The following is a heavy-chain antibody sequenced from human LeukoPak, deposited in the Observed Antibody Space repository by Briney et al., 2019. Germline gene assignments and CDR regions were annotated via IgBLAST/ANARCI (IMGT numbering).Heavy chain of an antibody. CDR1: GFTFDDYA. CDR3: AKDMGYCSSTSCYTWLDY. D-gene: IGHD2-2*02. V-gene: IGHV3-9*01. Sequence: PGRSLRLSCAASGFTFDDYAMHWVRQAPGKGLEWVSGISWNSGSIGYADSVKGRFTIPRDNAKNSLYLQMNSLRAEDTALYYCAKDMGYCSSTSCYTWLDYWGQGTLVTVSS. CDR2: ISWNSGSI. J-gene: IGHJ4*02.